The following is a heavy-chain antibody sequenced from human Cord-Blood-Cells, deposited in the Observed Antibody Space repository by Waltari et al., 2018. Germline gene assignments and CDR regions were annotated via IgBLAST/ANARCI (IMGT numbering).Heavy chain of an antibody. CDR3: ATCTGGVCYGYFQH. Sequence: QVQLVQSGAEVKKPGASVTVSCKVSGYTLTELSIHWVRQAPGKGLEWMGGLEPEDGETIYAQRFQGRVTMTEDTSTDTAYMELSSLRSEDTAVYYCATCTGGVCYGYFQHWGQGTLVTVSS. J-gene: IGHJ1*01. CDR1: GYTLTELS. V-gene: IGHV1-24*01. CDR2: LEPEDGET. D-gene: IGHD2-8*02.